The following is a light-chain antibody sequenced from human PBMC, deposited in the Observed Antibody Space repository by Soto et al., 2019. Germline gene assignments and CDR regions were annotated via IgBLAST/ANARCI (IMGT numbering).Light chain of an antibody. CDR1: ESVHRN. J-gene: IGKJ3*01. CDR3: QHYSNWPPT. V-gene: IGKV3-15*01. CDR2: YES. Sequence: EMVMTQSPATLSVSPGERVTLSCRASESVHRNLAWYQQKPGQRPSLLIYYESTRATGVPDRFTASGSGTEFTLTISSLQSEDFGFYHCQHYSNWPPTFGPGTKVEIK.